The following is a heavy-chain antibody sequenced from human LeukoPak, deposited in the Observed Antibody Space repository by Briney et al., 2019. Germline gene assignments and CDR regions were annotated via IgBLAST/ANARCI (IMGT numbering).Heavy chain of an antibody. CDR3: ARERDAFDI. V-gene: IGHV3-30-3*01. Sequence: GGSLRLSCAASGFTFSSYAMHWVRQAPGKGLEWVAVISYDGSNKYYADSVKGRFTISRDNSKNTLYLQINSLRAEDTAVYYCARERDAFDIWGQGTMVTVSS. J-gene: IGHJ3*02. CDR2: ISYDGSNK. CDR1: GFTFSSYA.